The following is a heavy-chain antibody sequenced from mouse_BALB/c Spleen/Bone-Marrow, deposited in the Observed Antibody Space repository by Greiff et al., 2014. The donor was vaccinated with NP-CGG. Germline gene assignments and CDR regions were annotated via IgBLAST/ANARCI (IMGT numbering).Heavy chain of an antibody. Sequence: EVQLQQSGAEIVKPGASVKSSCTTPGFNIEDSYIYWMKRRPEQGLEWIGRIDPANGNTKYDPKFQGKATITVDTSSATAYLQLSSLTSEDTAVYYCARNYGSSLDYWGQGTTLTVSS. D-gene: IGHD1-1*01. CDR1: GFNIEDSY. CDR2: IDPANGNT. J-gene: IGHJ2*01. V-gene: IGHV14-3*02. CDR3: ARNYGSSLDY.